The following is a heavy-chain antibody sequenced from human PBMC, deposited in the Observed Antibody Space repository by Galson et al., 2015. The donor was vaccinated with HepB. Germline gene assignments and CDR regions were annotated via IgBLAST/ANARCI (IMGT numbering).Heavy chain of an antibody. D-gene: IGHD3-22*01. J-gene: IGHJ4*02. V-gene: IGHV5-51*03. CDR1: GYSFTSYW. CDR2: IYPGDSDT. Sequence: QSGAEVKKPGESLKISCKGSGYSFTSYWIGWVRQMPGKGLEWMGIIYPGDSDTRYSPSFQGQVTISADKSISTAYLQWSSLKASDTAMYYCARASEDDYYDSSGYLPFDYWGQGTLVTVSS. CDR3: ARASEDDYYDSSGYLPFDY.